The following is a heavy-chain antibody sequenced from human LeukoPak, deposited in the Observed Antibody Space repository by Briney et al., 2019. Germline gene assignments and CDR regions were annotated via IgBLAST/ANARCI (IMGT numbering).Heavy chain of an antibody. V-gene: IGHV3-21*01. CDR3: ARQDSGSYYWFDP. Sequence: GGSLRLSCAASGFTFSSYSMNWVRQAPGKGLEWVSSISSSSSYIYYADSVKGRFTISRDNAKNSLYLQMNSLRAEDTAVYYCARQDSGSYYWFDPWGQGTLVTVSS. CDR1: GFTFSSYS. D-gene: IGHD1-26*01. CDR2: ISSSSSYI. J-gene: IGHJ5*02.